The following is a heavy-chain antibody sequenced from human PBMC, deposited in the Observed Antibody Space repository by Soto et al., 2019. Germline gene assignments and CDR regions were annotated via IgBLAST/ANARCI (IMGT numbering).Heavy chain of an antibody. Sequence: ASVKVSCKASGYTFTAYYIHWVRQAPGQGLEWMGWVNPNTGGTKYAQKFRGTVTMTRDTSISTAYMELNRLPSDDTAVYYCARQVAYCAGDCYTEPIDYWGQGTLVTGSA. CDR3: ARQVAYCAGDCYTEPIDY. CDR1: GYTFTAYY. V-gene: IGHV1-2*02. J-gene: IGHJ4*02. CDR2: VNPNTGGT. D-gene: IGHD2-21*02.